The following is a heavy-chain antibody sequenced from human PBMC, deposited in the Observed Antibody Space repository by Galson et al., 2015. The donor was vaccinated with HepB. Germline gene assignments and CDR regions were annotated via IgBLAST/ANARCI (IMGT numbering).Heavy chain of an antibody. CDR2: ISWDGGST. V-gene: IGHV3-43*01. Sequence: SLRLSCAASGFTFDDYTMHWVRQAPGKGLEWVSLISWDGGSTYYADSVKGRFTISRDNSKNSLYLQMNSLRTEDTALYYCAKAVGATYSYFDCWGQGTLVTVSS. J-gene: IGHJ4*02. D-gene: IGHD1-26*01. CDR3: AKAVGATYSYFDC. CDR1: GFTFDDYT.